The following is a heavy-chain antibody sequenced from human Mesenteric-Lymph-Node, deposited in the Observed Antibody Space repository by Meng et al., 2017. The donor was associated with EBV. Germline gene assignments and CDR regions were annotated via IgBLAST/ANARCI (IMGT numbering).Heavy chain of an antibody. Sequence: QLQWQESGPGLVKPSETLALTCIVSGDSIDSSIYYWAWVRQPPGKGLEWIGSIYFSGSTYSNPSLKSRLTMSVDTSKNQFSLKLSSVTAADTAVYYCARDLWGADYWGQGTLVTVSS. CDR2: IYFSGST. CDR3: ARDLWGADY. V-gene: IGHV4-39*07. J-gene: IGHJ4*02. CDR1: GDSIDSSIYY. D-gene: IGHD7-27*01.